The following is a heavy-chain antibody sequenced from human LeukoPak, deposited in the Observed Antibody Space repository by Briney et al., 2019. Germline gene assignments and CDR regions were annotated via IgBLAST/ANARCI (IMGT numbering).Heavy chain of an antibody. D-gene: IGHD2-2*01. V-gene: IGHV3-21*01. Sequence: GESLRLSCAASGSTFSTFSMHWARQAPGKGLEWVSSISTGSHNIFYSESVRGRFTISRDNANNSLYLQMDSLRAEDTAVYFCWAGRCATTTCLDFWGRGTLVTVSS. CDR3: WAGRCATTTCLDF. CDR2: ISTGSHNI. J-gene: IGHJ4*02. CDR1: GSTFSTFS.